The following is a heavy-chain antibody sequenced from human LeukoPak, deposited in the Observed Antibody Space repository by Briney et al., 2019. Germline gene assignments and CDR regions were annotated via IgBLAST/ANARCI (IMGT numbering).Heavy chain of an antibody. CDR3: AKDGSYCSGGSCYRNAFDI. J-gene: IGHJ3*02. D-gene: IGHD2-15*01. CDR1: GFTFSSYA. V-gene: IGHV3-23*01. CDR2: ISGSGGST. Sequence: GGSLRLSCAASGFTFSSYAMGWLRQAPGKGLEWVSTISGSGGSTYYADSVKGRFTISRDNSKNTLYLQMDSLRVEDTALYYCAKDGSYCSGGSCYRNAFDIWGQGTMVTVSS.